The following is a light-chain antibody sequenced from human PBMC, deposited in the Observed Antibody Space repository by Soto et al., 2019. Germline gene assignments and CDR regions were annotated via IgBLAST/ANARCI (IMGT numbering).Light chain of an antibody. CDR3: SSYTSSSTNV. Sequence: QSALTQPASVSGSPGQSITISCTGTSSDVGAYDYVSWYQHHPGKAPKLLIYEVSNRPSGVSSRFSGSKSGNTASLTISGLQAEDEADYYCSSYTSSSTNVFGTGTKLTVL. V-gene: IGLV2-14*01. CDR1: SSDVGAYDY. CDR2: EVS. J-gene: IGLJ1*01.